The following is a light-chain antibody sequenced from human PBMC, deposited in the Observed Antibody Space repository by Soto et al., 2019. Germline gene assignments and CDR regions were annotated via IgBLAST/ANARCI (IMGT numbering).Light chain of an antibody. J-gene: IGKJ1*01. CDR2: AAS. CDR3: QQSYSTPRT. Sequence: DIQMTQSPSSLSASVGDRVTITCRASQSISSYLNWYQQKPGKAPKLLIYAASSLQSGVPSRFSGSGSGTDFTLTISSLQPEDFATYYGQQSYSTPRTFGQWTKVDIK. CDR1: QSISSY. V-gene: IGKV1-39*01.